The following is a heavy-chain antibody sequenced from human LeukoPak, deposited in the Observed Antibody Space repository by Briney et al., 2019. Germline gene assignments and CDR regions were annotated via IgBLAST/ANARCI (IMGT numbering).Heavy chain of an antibody. CDR1: GGSISSGDFY. CDR2: IYYSGST. D-gene: IGHD3-22*01. V-gene: IGHV4-30-4*08. CDR3: AKQWLRNAFDI. J-gene: IGHJ3*02. Sequence: PSETLSLTCTFCGGSISSGDFYWSWIRQPPGKGLEWIGYIYYSGSTYYNPSLKGRVTISVDTSKNQFSLKLSSVTAADTAVYSCAKQWLRNAFDIWGQGTMVTVSS.